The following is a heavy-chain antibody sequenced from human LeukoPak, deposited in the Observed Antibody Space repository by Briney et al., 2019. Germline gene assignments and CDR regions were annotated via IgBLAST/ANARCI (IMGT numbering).Heavy chain of an antibody. D-gene: IGHD3-22*01. CDR1: GYTFGSYT. V-gene: IGHV3-21*01. CDR2: ISVRSNYI. Sequence: PGGSYRFSCVASGYTFGSYTINWVRHAPGKGLEWVSSISVRSNYIYYADSVRGRFSISRDDARDSLYLQMNSLRAEDTAVYFCVRLRRNSDTSGFYYYYDYWGQGTLVTVSS. CDR3: VRLRRNSDTSGFYYYYDY. J-gene: IGHJ4*02.